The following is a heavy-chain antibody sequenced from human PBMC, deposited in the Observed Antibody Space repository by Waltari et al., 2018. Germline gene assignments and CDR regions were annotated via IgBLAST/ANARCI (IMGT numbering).Heavy chain of an antibody. V-gene: IGHV4-34*01. D-gene: IGHD3-3*01. Sequence: QVQLQQWGAGLLKPSETLSLTCAVYGGSFSCYYWSWIRQPPGKGLEWIGEINHSGSTNDNPSLKSRVTISVDTSKNQFSLKLSSVTAADTAVYYCARAGRLLRFLEWPKGYYFDYWGQGTLVTVSS. CDR1: GGSFSCYY. CDR2: INHSGST. J-gene: IGHJ4*02. CDR3: ARAGRLLRFLEWPKGYYFDY.